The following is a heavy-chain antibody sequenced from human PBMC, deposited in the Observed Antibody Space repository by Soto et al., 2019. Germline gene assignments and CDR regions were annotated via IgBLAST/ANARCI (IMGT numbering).Heavy chain of an antibody. V-gene: IGHV3-30*18. J-gene: IGHJ6*02. CDR1: GFTFSSYG. CDR3: AKDRHTAMMPGVWDYYYGLDV. D-gene: IGHD5-18*01. CDR2: ISYDGTTT. Sequence: QVQLVESGGGVVQPGRSLRLSCAASGFTFSSYGMHWVRQAPGKGLEWVAIISYDGTTTYFADSVKGRFTISRDSSENTLYLQMNSLSAEDTAIYYCAKDRHTAMMPGVWDYYYGLDVWGQGTTVTVSS.